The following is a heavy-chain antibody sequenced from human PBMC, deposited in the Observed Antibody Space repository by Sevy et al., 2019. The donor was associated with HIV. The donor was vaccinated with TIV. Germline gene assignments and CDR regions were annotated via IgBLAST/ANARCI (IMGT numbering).Heavy chain of an antibody. V-gene: IGHV1-2*02. J-gene: IGHJ4*02. Sequence: ASVKVSCKASGNTFTVYYMYWVRQAPGQGLEWMGWINPNSGGTKYAQKFQGRVTMTSDTSINTAYMELSRLGSDGTAVYYLARGGTVFSLLGYFDYWGQGTLVTVSS. CDR2: INPNSGGT. CDR1: GNTFTVYY. D-gene: IGHD3-3*01. CDR3: ARGGTVFSLLGYFDY.